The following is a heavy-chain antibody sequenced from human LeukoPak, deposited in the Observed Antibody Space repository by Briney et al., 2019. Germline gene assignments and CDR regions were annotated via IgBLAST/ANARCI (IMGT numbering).Heavy chain of an antibody. V-gene: IGHV5-51*01. J-gene: IGHJ4*02. CDR3: ARLDEGFYYDGYGYNF. CDR2: IYPGDSET. Sequence: GESLKISCKGSGYKFSNYRLAWVRQMPGKGLEWMGIIYPGDSETTYSPSFQGHVTIPADKSVTTAYLQWSSLKASDTAMYYCARLDEGFYYDGYGYNFWGQGTLVTVSS. D-gene: IGHD3-22*01. CDR1: GYKFSNYR.